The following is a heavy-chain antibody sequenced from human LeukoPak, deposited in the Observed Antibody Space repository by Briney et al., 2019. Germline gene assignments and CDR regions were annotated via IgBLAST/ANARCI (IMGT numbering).Heavy chain of an antibody. CDR2: ISYDGSNK. D-gene: IGHD7-27*01. V-gene: IGHV3-30*04. CDR1: GFAFSSYA. Sequence: GGSLRLSCAASGFAFSSYAMHWVRQAPGKGLEWVAVISYDGSNKYYADSVKGRFTISRDNSKNTLYLQMNSLKIEDTAVYYCTRIATGEFDYWGQGTLVTVSS. J-gene: IGHJ4*02. CDR3: TRIATGEFDY.